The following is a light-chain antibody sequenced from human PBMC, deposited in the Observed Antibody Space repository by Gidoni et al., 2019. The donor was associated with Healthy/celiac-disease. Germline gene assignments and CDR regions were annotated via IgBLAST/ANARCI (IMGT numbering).Light chain of an antibody. CDR3: QQSYSTPYT. CDR1: QSISSY. J-gene: IGKJ2*01. V-gene: IGKV1-39*01. Sequence: DIQMTQSPSSLSASVGDRVTITCRASQSISSYLNWYQQKPGKAPKLLIYAASSLQSRVPSRFSGSGSGTDFTLTISSLQPEDFATHYCQQSYSTPYTFXXXTKLEIK. CDR2: AAS.